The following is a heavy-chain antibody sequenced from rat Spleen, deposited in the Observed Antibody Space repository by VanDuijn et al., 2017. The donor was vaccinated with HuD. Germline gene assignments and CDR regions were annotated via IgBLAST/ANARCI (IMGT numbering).Heavy chain of an antibody. J-gene: IGHJ2*01. Sequence: EVQLVESGGGLVQPGGSLKLSCAVSGFTFNSYDMAWVRQAPTKGLEWVASISPSGGFTYYRDSVKGRFTVSRDNAKSTLSLQMDSLRSEDTATYYCVREGGGLSWGQGVMVTVSA. CDR3: VREGGGLS. CDR2: ISPSGGFT. CDR1: GFTFNSYD. D-gene: IGHD1-11*01. V-gene: IGHV5-25*01.